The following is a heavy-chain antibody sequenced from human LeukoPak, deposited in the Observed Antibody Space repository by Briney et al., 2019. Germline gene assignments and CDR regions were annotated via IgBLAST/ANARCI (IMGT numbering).Heavy chain of an antibody. CDR1: GFTFSSYG. D-gene: IGHD4-17*01. Sequence: GGSLRLSCAASGFTFSSYGMHWVRQAPGKGLEWVAVIWYDGSNKYYADSVKGRFTISRDNSKNTLYLQRNSLRAEDTAVYYCAKWYGDYGFWFDPWGQGTLVTVSS. V-gene: IGHV3-33*06. CDR3: AKWYGDYGFWFDP. CDR2: IWYDGSNK. J-gene: IGHJ5*02.